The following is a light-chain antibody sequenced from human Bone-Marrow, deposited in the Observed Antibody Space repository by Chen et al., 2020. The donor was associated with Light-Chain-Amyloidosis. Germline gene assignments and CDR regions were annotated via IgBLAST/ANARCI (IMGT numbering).Light chain of an antibody. CDR2: KAS. J-gene: IGKJ2*01. V-gene: IGKV1-5*03. Sequence: DIQMTQSPSTLSASVGDRVTITCRASKSISTWLAWYQQKPGKAHKVLIYKASSLQTGVPSRFRGSASGTEFTLNIHTLQPDDFATYYCQQYNSYYTFGQGTRLEI. CDR1: KSISTW. CDR3: QQYNSYYT.